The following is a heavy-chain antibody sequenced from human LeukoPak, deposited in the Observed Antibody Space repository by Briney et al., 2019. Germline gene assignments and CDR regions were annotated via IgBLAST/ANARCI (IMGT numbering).Heavy chain of an antibody. CDR3: ARLVVPAAMGHGFDY. V-gene: IGHV4-39*01. CDR2: IYYSGST. CDR1: GGSFSGYY. J-gene: IGHJ4*02. Sequence: SETLSLTCAVNGGSFSGYYWGWIRQPPGKGLEWIGSIYYSGSTYYNPSLKSRVTISVDTSKDQFSLKLSSVTAADTAVYYCARLVVPAAMGHGFDYWGQGTLVTVSS. D-gene: IGHD2-2*01.